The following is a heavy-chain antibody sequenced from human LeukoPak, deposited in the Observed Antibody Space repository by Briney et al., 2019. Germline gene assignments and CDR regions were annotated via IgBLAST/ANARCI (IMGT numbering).Heavy chain of an antibody. J-gene: IGHJ4*02. Sequence: ASVKVSCKASGYTFTSYGITWVRQAPGQGLEWMGWISGYNGNTNYAQKLQGRVSMTTDTSTSTAYMELRSLRSDDTAVYYCARGLRYGDYLAPLDYWGQGTLVTVSS. D-gene: IGHD4-17*01. CDR1: GYTFTSYG. V-gene: IGHV1-18*01. CDR2: ISGYNGNT. CDR3: ARGLRYGDYLAPLDY.